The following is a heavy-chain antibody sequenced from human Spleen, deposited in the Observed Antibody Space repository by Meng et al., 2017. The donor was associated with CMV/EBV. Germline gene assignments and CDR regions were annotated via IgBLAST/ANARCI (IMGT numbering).Heavy chain of an antibody. D-gene: IGHD5-24*01. J-gene: IGHJ4*02. CDR2: NYPGESDT. CDR3: ARDMATGFDY. Sequence: ISCRGSVNSLTSHWIGWVRQMPGKGLEWMGINYPGESDTRYSPSFQGQVTISADKSISTAYLQWSSLKASDTAMYYCARDMATGFDYWGQGTLVTVSS. CDR1: VNSLTSHW. V-gene: IGHV5-51*01.